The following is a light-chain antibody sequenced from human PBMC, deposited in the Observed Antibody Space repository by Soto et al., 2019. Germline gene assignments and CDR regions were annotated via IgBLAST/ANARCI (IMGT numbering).Light chain of an antibody. CDR2: DVT. Sequence: LTQPRSVSGSPGQSVTISCTGTSSDVGAYNYVSWYQQHSGKAPKLIIYDVTKRPSGVPDRFSASKSGNTASLTISGLQTDDEADYYCCLYVGATTYVFGTGTKVTVL. V-gene: IGLV2-11*01. CDR3: CLYVGATTYV. CDR1: SSDVGAYNY. J-gene: IGLJ1*01.